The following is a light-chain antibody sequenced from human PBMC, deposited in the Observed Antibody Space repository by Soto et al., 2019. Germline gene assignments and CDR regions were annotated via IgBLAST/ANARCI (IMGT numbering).Light chain of an antibody. CDR2: GAS. CDR1: QSVSSSY. CDR3: QQYGSSPRT. J-gene: IGKJ1*01. V-gene: IGKV3-20*01. Sequence: SAVAVSLTPRERATLSCRASQSVSSSYLAWYQQKPGQAPRLLSYGASSRATGIPDRFSGSGSGTDFTLTISRLEPEDFAVYYCQQYGSSPRTFGQGTKVAIK.